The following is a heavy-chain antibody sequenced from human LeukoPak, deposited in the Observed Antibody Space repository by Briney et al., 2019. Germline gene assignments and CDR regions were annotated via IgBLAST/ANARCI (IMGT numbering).Heavy chain of an antibody. CDR3: ARAAPGRAPNDAFDI. V-gene: IGHV3-7*01. D-gene: IGHD6-13*01. J-gene: IGHJ3*02. Sequence: GGSLRLSCAASGFTFSGSAMHWVRQAPGKGLEWVANIKQDGSEKYYVDSVKGRFTISRDNAKNSLYLQMNSLRAEDTAVYYCARAAPGRAPNDAFDIWGQGTMVTVSS. CDR1: GFTFSGSA. CDR2: IKQDGSEK.